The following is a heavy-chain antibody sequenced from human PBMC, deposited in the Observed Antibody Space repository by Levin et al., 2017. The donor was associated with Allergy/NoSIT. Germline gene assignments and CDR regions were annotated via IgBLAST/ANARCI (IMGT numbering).Heavy chain of an antibody. D-gene: IGHD6-6*01. J-gene: IGHJ5*02. CDR3: ARDEYSSSSGWFDP. CDR1: GYTFTSYG. V-gene: IGHV1-18*01. CDR2: ISGYNGNT. Sequence: GGSLRLSCKASGYTFTSYGISWVRQAPGQGLEWMGWISGYNGNTNYAQKLQGRVTMTTDTSTSTAYMELRRLRSDDTAVYYCARDEYSSSSGWFDPWGQGTLVTVSS.